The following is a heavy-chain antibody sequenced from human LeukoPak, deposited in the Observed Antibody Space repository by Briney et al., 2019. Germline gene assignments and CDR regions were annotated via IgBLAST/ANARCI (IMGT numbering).Heavy chain of an antibody. CDR2: ITPDGSST. D-gene: IGHD2-21*02. CDR3: ARGDSTLGDY. CDR1: GFTFSTYW. V-gene: IGHV3-74*01. J-gene: IGHJ4*02. Sequence: GGSLRLSYAASGFTFSTYWMHWVRQAPGKGLVWVSRITPDGSSTSHADSVKGRFTISRDNAKNTLYLQMNSLRTEDTAVYYCARGDSTLGDYWGQGALVTVSS.